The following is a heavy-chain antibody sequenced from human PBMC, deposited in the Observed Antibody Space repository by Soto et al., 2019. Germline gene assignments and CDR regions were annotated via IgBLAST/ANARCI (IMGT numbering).Heavy chain of an antibody. J-gene: IGHJ6*02. CDR3: AREEVLRFLEWLSPAYYGMDV. CDR1: GFTFSSYS. Sequence: AASLRISCAASGFTFSSYSMNWVRQAPGKGLEWVAVISYDGSNKYYADSVKGRFTISRDNSRNTLYLQMNSLRAEDTAVYYCAREEVLRFLEWLSPAYYGMDVWGQGTTVTVSS. V-gene: IGHV3-30*03. CDR2: ISYDGSNK. D-gene: IGHD3-3*01.